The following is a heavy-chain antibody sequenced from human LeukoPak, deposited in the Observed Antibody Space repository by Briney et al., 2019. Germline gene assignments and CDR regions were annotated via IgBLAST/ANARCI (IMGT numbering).Heavy chain of an antibody. V-gene: IGHV3-30*02. J-gene: IGHJ3*02. CDR1: GFTFSSAW. CDR2: IRYDGSNK. Sequence: GGSLRLSCAASGFTFSSAWMTWVRQPPGKGLEWVAFIRYDGSNKYYADSVKGRFTISRDNSKNTLYLQMNSLRAEDTAVYYCAKDFYDYGDIAFDIWGQGTMVTVSS. D-gene: IGHD4-17*01. CDR3: AKDFYDYGDIAFDI.